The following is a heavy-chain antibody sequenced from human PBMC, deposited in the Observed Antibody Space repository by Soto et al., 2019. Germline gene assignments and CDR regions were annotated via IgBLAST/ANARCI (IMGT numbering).Heavy chain of an antibody. CDR2: ISYDGSNK. Sequence: GGSLRLSCAASGFTFSSYAMHGVRQAPGKGLEWVAVISYDGSNKYYADSVKGRFTISRDNSKNTLYLQMNSLRAEDTAVYYCARDTIAAAGTQFEYWGQGTLVTVSS. D-gene: IGHD6-13*01. CDR3: ARDTIAAAGTQFEY. CDR1: GFTFSSYA. V-gene: IGHV3-30-3*01. J-gene: IGHJ4*02.